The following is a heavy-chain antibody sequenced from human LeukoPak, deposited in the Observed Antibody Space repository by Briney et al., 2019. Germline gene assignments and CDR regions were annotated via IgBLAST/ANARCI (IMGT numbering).Heavy chain of an antibody. CDR1: GFTFSDYY. J-gene: IGHJ3*02. D-gene: IGHD3-10*01. CDR3: ARVIRYGSGSYYIGAFDI. V-gene: IGHV3-11*01. CDR2: ISNSGSNI. Sequence: GGSLRLSCAASGFTFSDYYMSWIRQAPGKGLEWVSYISNSGSNINYADSVKGRFTISRDNAKNSLYLQMNSLRAEDTAVYYCARVIRYGSGSYYIGAFDIWGQGTMVTVSS.